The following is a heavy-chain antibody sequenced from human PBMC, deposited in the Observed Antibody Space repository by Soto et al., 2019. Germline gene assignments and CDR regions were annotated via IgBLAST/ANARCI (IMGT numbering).Heavy chain of an antibody. J-gene: IGHJ6*02. CDR3: AKDKIVAYDILTTRLKYYYYGMDV. D-gene: IGHD3-9*01. CDR1: GFTFSSYG. Sequence: GGSLRLSCAASGFTFSSYGMHWVRQAPGKGLEWVAVISYDGSNKYYADSVKGRFTISRDNSKNTMYLQMNRLRAEETAVYYCAKDKIVAYDILTTRLKYYYYGMDVWGHGTTVTVSS. CDR2: ISYDGSNK. V-gene: IGHV3-30*18.